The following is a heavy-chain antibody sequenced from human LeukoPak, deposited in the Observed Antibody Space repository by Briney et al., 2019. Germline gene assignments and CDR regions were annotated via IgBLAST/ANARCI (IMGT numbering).Heavy chain of an antibody. Sequence: GGSLRLSCAASGFTFSSYSMNWVRQAPGKGLEWVSSISSSSSYIYYADSVKGRFTISRDNAKNSLYLQMNSLRAEDTALYYCASVDYYGSGNYYNVVDYWGQGTLVTVSS. CDR1: GFTFSSYS. CDR3: ASVDYYGSGNYYNVVDY. V-gene: IGHV3-21*01. J-gene: IGHJ4*02. CDR2: ISSSSSYI. D-gene: IGHD3-10*01.